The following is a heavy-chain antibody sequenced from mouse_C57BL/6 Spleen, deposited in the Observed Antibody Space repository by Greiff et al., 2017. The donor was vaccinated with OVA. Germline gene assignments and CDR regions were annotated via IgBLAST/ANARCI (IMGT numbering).Heavy chain of an antibody. Sequence: EVKLQESGGGLVKPGGSLKLSCAASGFTFSDYGMHWVRQAPEKGLEWVAYISSGSSTIYYADTVKGRFTISRDNAKNTLFLQMTSLRSEDTAMYYCARLYYDYDAMDYWGQGTSVTVSS. CDR2: ISSGSSTI. CDR3: ARLYYDYDAMDY. J-gene: IGHJ4*01. D-gene: IGHD2-1*01. CDR1: GFTFSDYG. V-gene: IGHV5-17*01.